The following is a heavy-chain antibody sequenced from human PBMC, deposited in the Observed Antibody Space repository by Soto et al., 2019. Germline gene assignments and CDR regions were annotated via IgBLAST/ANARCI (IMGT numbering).Heavy chain of an antibody. CDR1: GGSFSGYY. CDR3: ARFPRGYDILTNLQYYFDY. V-gene: IGHV4-34*01. CDR2: INHSGST. J-gene: IGHJ4*02. Sequence: SETLSLTCAVYGGSFSGYYWSWIRQPPGKGLEWIGEINHSGSTNYNPSLKSRVTISVDTSKNQFSLKMSSVTAADTAVYYCARFPRGYDILTNLQYYFDYWGQGTLVTVSS. D-gene: IGHD3-9*01.